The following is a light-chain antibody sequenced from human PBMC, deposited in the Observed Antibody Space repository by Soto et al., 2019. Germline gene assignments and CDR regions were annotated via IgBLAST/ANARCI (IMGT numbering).Light chain of an antibody. V-gene: IGKV3-20*01. J-gene: IGKJ5*01. CDR1: QSVSSNS. CDR3: LHYGGSPLT. CDR2: GAS. Sequence: EIVLTQSAATLSWSAGESATLSCGTSQSVSSNSLAWHQQKPGQAPRLLIYGASTRTTGIPDRFSGSGYGTDFNLTIGRLEPGDFAVYYCLHYGGSPLTFGQGTRLETK.